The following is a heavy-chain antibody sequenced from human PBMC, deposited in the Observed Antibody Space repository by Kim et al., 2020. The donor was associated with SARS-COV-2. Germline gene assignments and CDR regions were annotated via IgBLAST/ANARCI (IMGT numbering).Heavy chain of an antibody. Sequence: SETLSLTCTVSGGSISSGTYYWSWIRQHPRKGLEWIGYIYYSGSTYYNPSLKSRLTISVDTSKNQFSLKLSSVTAADTAVYYCARSPAGSTTTGLGFDYWGQGTLVPVSS. CDR2: IYYSGST. CDR1: GGSISSGTYY. D-gene: IGHD6-13*01. J-gene: IGHJ4*02. V-gene: IGHV4-31*03. CDR3: ARSPAGSTTTGLGFDY.